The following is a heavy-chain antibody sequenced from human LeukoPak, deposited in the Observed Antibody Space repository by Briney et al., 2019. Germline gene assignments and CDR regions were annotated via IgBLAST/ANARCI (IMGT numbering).Heavy chain of an antibody. Sequence: GASVKVSCKASGYTFTGYYMHWVRQAPGQGLEWMGWINPNSGGTNYAQKFQGRVTMTRDTSISTAYMELSRLRSDDTAVYYCARRGYSYGMGYYYYYMDVWGKGTTVTVSS. CDR1: GYTFTGYY. D-gene: IGHD5-18*01. J-gene: IGHJ6*03. V-gene: IGHV1-2*02. CDR2: INPNSGGT. CDR3: ARRGYSYGMGYYYYYMDV.